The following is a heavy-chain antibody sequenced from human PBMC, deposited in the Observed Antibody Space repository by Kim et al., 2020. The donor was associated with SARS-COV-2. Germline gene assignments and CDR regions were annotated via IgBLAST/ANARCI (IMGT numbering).Heavy chain of an antibody. D-gene: IGHD2-15*01. Sequence: SETLSLTCTVSGGSISNYYWYWIRQSAGKGLEWLGRIHASGSALSNPSLESRVAMSVDTSKNEFTLKLSSMTAADTAVYYCAARRDANKPISATNWFDP. CDR2: IHASGSA. CDR1: GGSISNYY. J-gene: IGHJ5*02. CDR3: AARRDANKPISATNWFDP. V-gene: IGHV4-4*07.